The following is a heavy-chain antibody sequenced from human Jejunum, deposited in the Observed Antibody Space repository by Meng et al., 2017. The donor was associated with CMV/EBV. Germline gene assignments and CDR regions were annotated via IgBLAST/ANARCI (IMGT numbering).Heavy chain of an antibody. CDR3: ASCRPNYDTRGYYTMNY. Sequence: FTHFYILWVRHAPAQGLAWMGLLNPKSGVTNNAPHFRSGVTLTMSTSISTAYMELSRLTSDDTAVYYCASCRPNYDTRGYYTMNYWGRGTLVTVSS. CDR2: LNPKSGVT. CDR1: FTHFY. J-gene: IGHJ4*02. D-gene: IGHD3-22*01. V-gene: IGHV1-2*02.